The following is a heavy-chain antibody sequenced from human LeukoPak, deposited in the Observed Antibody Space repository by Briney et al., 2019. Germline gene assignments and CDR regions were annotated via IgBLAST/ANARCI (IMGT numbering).Heavy chain of an antibody. D-gene: IGHD3-16*01. CDR1: GFTFSSYE. Sequence: GGSLRLSCAASGFTFSSYEMNWVRQAPGKGLEWVSYISSSGSTIYYAGSVKGRVTISRDNAKNSLYLQMNSLRAEDTAVYYCARGFYDYFDYWGQGTLVTVSS. CDR3: ARGFYDYFDY. CDR2: ISSSGSTI. V-gene: IGHV3-48*03. J-gene: IGHJ4*02.